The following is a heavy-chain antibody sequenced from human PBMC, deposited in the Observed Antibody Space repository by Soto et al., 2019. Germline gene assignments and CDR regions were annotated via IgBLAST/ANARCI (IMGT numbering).Heavy chain of an antibody. D-gene: IGHD3-10*01. CDR1: GYTFTSYD. V-gene: IGHV1-8*01. CDR3: GGGFSPAVRGGYEG. CDR2: MNPNNTNT. Sequence: QVQLVQSGAEVKKPGASVKVSCQASGYTFTSYDINWVRQATGQGLEWMGWMNPNNTNTGYAQKFQGRLTMTRYTAMVMEYMELSSLTSADSAEYYCGGGFSPAVRGGYEGWGQGSLVTVPS. J-gene: IGHJ4*02.